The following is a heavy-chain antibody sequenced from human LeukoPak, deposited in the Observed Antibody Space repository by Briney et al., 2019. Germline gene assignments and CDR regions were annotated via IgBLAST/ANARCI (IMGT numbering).Heavy chain of an antibody. J-gene: IGHJ3*02. CDR2: IIPIFGTA. D-gene: IGHD3-22*01. CDR1: GGTFSSYA. V-gene: IGHV1-69*05. Sequence: ASVKVSSKASGGTFSSYAISWVRQAPGQGLEWMGGIIPIFGTANYAQKFQGRVTITTDESTSTAYMELSSLRSEDTAVYYCAREIVVVRDAFDIWGQGTMVTVSS. CDR3: AREIVVVRDAFDI.